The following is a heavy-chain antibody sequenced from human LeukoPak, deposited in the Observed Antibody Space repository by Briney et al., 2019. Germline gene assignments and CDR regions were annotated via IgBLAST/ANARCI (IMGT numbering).Heavy chain of an antibody. CDR1: GGSISSYY. J-gene: IGHJ6*02. CDR2: IYYSGST. V-gene: IGHV4-59*01. CDR3: ARCPGIVGAGGMDV. Sequence: SETLSLTCTVSGGSISSYYWSWIRQPPGKGLEWIGYIYYSGSTNYNPSLKSRVTISVDTSKNQFSLKLSSVTAADTAVYYCARCPGIVGAGGMDVWGQGTTVTVSS. D-gene: IGHD1-26*01.